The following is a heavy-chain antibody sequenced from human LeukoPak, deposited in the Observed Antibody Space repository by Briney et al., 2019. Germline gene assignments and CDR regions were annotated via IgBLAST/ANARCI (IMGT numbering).Heavy chain of an antibody. D-gene: IGHD6-19*01. CDR3: ARGPYSSGWYPVGYFQH. CDR2: INHSGST. J-gene: IGHJ1*01. V-gene: IGHV4-34*01. Sequence: SETLSLTCAVYGGSFSGYYWSWIRQPPGKGLEWIGEINHSGSTNYNPSLKSRVTKSVDTSKNQFSLKLSSVTAADTAVYYCARGPYSSGWYPVGYFQHWGQGTLVTVSS. CDR1: GGSFSGYY.